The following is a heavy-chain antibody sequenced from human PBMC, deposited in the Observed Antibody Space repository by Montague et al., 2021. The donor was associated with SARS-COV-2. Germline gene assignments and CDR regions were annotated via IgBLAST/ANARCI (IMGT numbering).Heavy chain of an antibody. V-gene: IGHV3-30*04. J-gene: IGHJ4*02. CDR3: ARAQQLVLSWAGKGFDY. Sequence: SLRLSCSASGFTFSSYAMHWVRQAPGKGLEWVAVISYDGSNKYYXDSVKGRFTISRDNSKNTLYLQMNSLRAEDTAVYYCARAQQLVLSWAGKGFDYWGQGTLVTVSS. CDR2: ISYDGSNK. D-gene: IGHD6-13*01. CDR1: GFTFSSYA.